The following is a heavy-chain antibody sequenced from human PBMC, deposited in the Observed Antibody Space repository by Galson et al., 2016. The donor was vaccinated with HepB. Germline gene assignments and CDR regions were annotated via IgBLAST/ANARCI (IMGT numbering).Heavy chain of an antibody. CDR2: LYSNDDK. J-gene: IGHJ4*02. V-gene: IGHV2-5*01. CDR1: GVSLNNNAMA. Sequence: PALVKPTQTLTLTCTLSGVSLNNNAMAVGWIRQPPGKALEWLALLYSNDDKRYGPSLRSRVTITRDTSKNQVVLTMTNLEPLDTATYFCAHSKRLGVFTLFDSWGQGTLVTVSS. D-gene: IGHD1-1*01. CDR3: AHSKRLGVFTLFDS.